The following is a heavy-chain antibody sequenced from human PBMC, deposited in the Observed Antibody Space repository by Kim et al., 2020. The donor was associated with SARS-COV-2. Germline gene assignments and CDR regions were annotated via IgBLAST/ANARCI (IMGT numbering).Heavy chain of an antibody. CDR3: AKGALDYGDYVGGDWFDP. CDR1: GFTFSSYA. D-gene: IGHD4-17*01. V-gene: IGHV3-23*01. Sequence: GGSLRLSCAASGFTFSSYAMSWVRQAPGKGLEWVSAISGSGGSTYYADSVKGRFTISRDNSKNTLYLQMNSLRAEDTAVYYCAKGALDYGDYVGGDWFDPWGQGTLVTVSS. J-gene: IGHJ5*02. CDR2: ISGSGGST.